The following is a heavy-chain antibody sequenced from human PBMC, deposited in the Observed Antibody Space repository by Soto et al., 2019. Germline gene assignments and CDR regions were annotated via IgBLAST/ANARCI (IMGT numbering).Heavy chain of an antibody. CDR3: AIGMRELDY. Sequence: SETLSLTCTVSGGSVSSGTSYWSWIRQPPGKGLEWIGYIYYSGTTNYNPSLKSRLTISVDTSKNQFSLILSSVTAADTAVYYCAIGMRELDYWGQGTLVTVSS. J-gene: IGHJ4*02. D-gene: IGHD3-10*01. V-gene: IGHV4-61*01. CDR1: GGSVSSGTSY. CDR2: IYYSGTT.